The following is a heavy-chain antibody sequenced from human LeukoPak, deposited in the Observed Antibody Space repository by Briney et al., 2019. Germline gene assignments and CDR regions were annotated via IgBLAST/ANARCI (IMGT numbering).Heavy chain of an antibody. CDR2: ISAYNGNT. V-gene: IGHV1-18*01. J-gene: IGHJ6*02. CDR1: GYTFTSYG. CDR3: ARDMKVVAATLIYYYGMDV. D-gene: IGHD2-15*01. Sequence: ASVKVSCKASGYTFTSYGISWVRQAPGQGLEWMGWISAYNGNTNYAQKLQDRVTMSTDTSTSTAYMELRSLRSDDTAVYYCARDMKVVAATLIYYYGMDVWGQGTTVTVSS.